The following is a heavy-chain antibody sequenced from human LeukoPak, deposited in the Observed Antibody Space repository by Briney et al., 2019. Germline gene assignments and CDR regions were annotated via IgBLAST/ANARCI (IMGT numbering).Heavy chain of an antibody. V-gene: IGHV1-46*01. Sequence: GASVKVSCKASGYTFTSYGISWVRQAPGQGLEWMGIINPSGGSTSYAQKFQGRVTMTRDTSTSTVYMELSSLRSEDTAVYYCAGDKIATVTISPSFDPWGQGTLVTVSS. CDR3: AGDKIATVTISPSFDP. CDR1: GYTFTSYG. J-gene: IGHJ5*02. CDR2: INPSGGST. D-gene: IGHD4-11*01.